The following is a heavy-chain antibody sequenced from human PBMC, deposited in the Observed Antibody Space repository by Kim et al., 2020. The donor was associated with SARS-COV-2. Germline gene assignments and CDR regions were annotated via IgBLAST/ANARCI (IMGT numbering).Heavy chain of an antibody. CDR2: ISHSGTT. J-gene: IGHJ5*02. V-gene: IGHV4-4*02. D-gene: IGHD6-19*01. CDR3: ARAVSSAWTLRDWFDP. CDR1: GVSMSSSNW. Sequence: SETLSLTCAVSGVSMSSSNWWGWVRQPPGKGLEWIGEISHSGTTEYNAALKSRVTISVDKSKNQFSLKLTSVTAADTAVYFCARAVSSAWTLRDWFDPWGHGTLVTVSS.